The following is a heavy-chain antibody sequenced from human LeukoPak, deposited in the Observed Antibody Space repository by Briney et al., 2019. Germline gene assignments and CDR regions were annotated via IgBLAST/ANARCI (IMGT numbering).Heavy chain of an antibody. CDR1: GFTFSSYW. Sequence: PGGSLRLSCAASGFTFSSYWMHWVRQAPGKGLVWVSRINSDGSSTSYADSVKGRLTISRDNAKNTLYLQMNSLRAEDTAVYYCARDASYYDILTGWDYYYYGMDVWGQGTTVTVSS. CDR3: ARDASYYDILTGWDYYYYGMDV. J-gene: IGHJ6*02. CDR2: INSDGSST. V-gene: IGHV3-74*01. D-gene: IGHD3-9*01.